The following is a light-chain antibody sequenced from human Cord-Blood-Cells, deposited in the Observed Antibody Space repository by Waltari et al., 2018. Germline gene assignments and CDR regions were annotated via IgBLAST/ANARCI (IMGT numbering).Light chain of an antibody. CDR2: GNS. CDR3: QAYDGSRSGYV. Sequence: QSVLTQPPSVSGAPGQRVTISCTGSSSNIGAGYDVHWYQQLPGTAPKLLIWGNSNRPSGVPDLCSGSKSSASAYLPITGQQAECESDSCCQAYDGSRSGYVFGTGTKVSVV. CDR1: SSNIGAGYD. J-gene: IGLJ1*01. V-gene: IGLV1-40*01.